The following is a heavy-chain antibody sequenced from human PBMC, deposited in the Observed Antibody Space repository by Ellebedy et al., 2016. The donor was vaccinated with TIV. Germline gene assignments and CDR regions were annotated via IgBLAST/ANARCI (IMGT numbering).Heavy chain of an antibody. Sequence: GESLKISCAASGFTFEDYAMHWVRQAPGKGLEWVALISGNGGSTYYADSVKGRFTISRDNSKNSLYLQMHSLTTEDTAFYYCAKPHSSSWYRVQYFDYWGQGTLVTVS. CDR3: AKPHSSSWYRVQYFDY. V-gene: IGHV3-43*02. CDR2: ISGNGGST. D-gene: IGHD6-13*01. J-gene: IGHJ4*02. CDR1: GFTFEDYA.